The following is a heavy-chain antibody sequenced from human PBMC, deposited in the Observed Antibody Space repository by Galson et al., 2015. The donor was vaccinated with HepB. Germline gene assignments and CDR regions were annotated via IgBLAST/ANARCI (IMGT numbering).Heavy chain of an antibody. CDR3: VKLGHHYVWGSYRYDAFEI. J-gene: IGHJ3*02. CDR2: VSDSGYTT. V-gene: IGHV3-23*01. D-gene: IGHD3-16*02. Sequence: SLRLSCAASGFTFHTYAMSWVRQVPGKGLEWVSVVSDSGYTTYYEDSVKGRFTISRDNSNNTLSLQMDRLRAEDTAKYYCVKLGHHYVWGSYRYDAFEIWDQGTMVTVSS. CDR1: GFTFHTYA.